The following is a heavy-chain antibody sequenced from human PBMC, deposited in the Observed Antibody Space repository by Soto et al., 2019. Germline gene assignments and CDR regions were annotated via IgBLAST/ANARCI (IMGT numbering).Heavy chain of an antibody. D-gene: IGHD6-13*01. CDR2: INHSGST. V-gene: IGHV4-34*01. Sequence: SETLSLTCAVYGGSFSGYYWSWIRQPPGKGLEWIGEINHSGSTNYNPSLKSRVTISVDTSKNQFSLKLSSVTAADTAVYYCARGRGGTGIAAAGTSRLDYYMDVWGKGTTVTVS. CDR3: ARGRGGTGIAAAGTSRLDYYMDV. J-gene: IGHJ6*03. CDR1: GGSFSGYY.